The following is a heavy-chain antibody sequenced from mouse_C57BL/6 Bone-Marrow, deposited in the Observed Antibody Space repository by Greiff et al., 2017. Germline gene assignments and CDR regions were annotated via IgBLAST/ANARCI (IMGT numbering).Heavy chain of an antibody. CDR1: GYSFTGYY. Sequence: VQLQQSGPELVKPGASVKISCKASGYSFTGYYMHWVKQSPEKSLEWIGEINPSTGGTTYNQKFKAKATLTVDTTSSTAYMQLKSLTSEDSAVYYCARYARHDGYYYFDYWGQGTTLTGSS. V-gene: IGHV1-42*01. CDR2: INPSTGGT. D-gene: IGHD2-3*01. J-gene: IGHJ2*01. CDR3: ARYARHDGYYYFDY.